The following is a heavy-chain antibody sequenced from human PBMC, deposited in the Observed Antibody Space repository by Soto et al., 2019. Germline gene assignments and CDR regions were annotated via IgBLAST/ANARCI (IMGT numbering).Heavy chain of an antibody. D-gene: IGHD3-10*01. Sequence: PGGSLRLSCAASGFTFSSYAMSWVRQAPGKGLEWVSAISGSGGSTYYADSVKGRFTISRDNSKNTLYLQMNSLRAEDTAVYYCAHHGASRSGYGMDVWGQGTTVTVSS. CDR3: AHHGASRSGYGMDV. V-gene: IGHV3-23*01. CDR1: GFTFSSYA. J-gene: IGHJ6*02. CDR2: ISGSGGST.